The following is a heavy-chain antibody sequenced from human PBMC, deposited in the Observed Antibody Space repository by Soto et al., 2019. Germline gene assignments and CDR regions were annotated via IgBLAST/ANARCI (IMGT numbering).Heavy chain of an antibody. J-gene: IGHJ6*02. Sequence: PGESLKISCEGSGYSFTNYWIGWVRQMPGKGLEWMGMIYPGDSNARYSPSFQGQVTISVDTSIRTAYLQWSSLKASDTAMYYCECLAGPNSYNGIDVWGQGTMVTVSS. CDR1: GYSFTNYW. CDR3: ECLAGPNSYNGIDV. D-gene: IGHD1-7*01. CDR2: IYPGDSNA. V-gene: IGHV5-51*01.